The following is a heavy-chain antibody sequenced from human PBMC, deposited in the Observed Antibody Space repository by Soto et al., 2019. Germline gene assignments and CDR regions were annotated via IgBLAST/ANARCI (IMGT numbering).Heavy chain of an antibody. D-gene: IGHD1-26*01. J-gene: IGHJ4*02. CDR3: ARDGRYSGSLVPNDY. V-gene: IGHV3-53*01. CDR1: GFTVSSNY. CDR2: INSGGST. Sequence: VGSLRLSCAASGFTVSSNYMTWVRQAPGKGLEWVSVINSGGSTYYADSVKGRFTISRDNAKNSLYLQMNSLRAEDTAVYYCARDGRYSGSLVPNDYWGQGTLVTVSS.